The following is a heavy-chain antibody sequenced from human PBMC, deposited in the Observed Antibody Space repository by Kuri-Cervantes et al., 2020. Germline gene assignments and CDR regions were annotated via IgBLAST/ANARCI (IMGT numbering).Heavy chain of an antibody. J-gene: IGHJ2*01. CDR1: GGSISNYF. CDR2: IYYSGST. Sequence: SETLSLTCTVSGGSISNYFWSWIRQPPGKGLEWIGYIYYSGSTNYNPSLKSRVTISVDTSKNQFSLKLSSVTAADTAVYYCARDPSWYFDLWGRGTLVTVSS. CDR3: ARDPSWYFDL. V-gene: IGHV4-59*01.